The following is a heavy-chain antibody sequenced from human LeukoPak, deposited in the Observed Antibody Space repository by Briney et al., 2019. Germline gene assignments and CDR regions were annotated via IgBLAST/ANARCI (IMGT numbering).Heavy chain of an antibody. Sequence: PGGSLRLSCAASGFTFSSYAMSWVRQAPGKGLEWVSAIRGSGGSTYYADSVKGRFTISRDNSKNTLYLQMNSLRAEDTAVYYCAKDLGYCSGGSCYSLEYFQHWGQGTLVTVSS. CDR3: AKDLGYCSGGSCYSLEYFQH. V-gene: IGHV3-23*01. CDR1: GFTFSSYA. D-gene: IGHD2-15*01. J-gene: IGHJ1*01. CDR2: IRGSGGST.